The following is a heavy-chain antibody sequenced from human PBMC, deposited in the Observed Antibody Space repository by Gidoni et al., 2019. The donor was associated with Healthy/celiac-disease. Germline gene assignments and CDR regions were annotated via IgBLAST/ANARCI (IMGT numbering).Heavy chain of an antibody. Sequence: EVQLVESGGGLVKPGGSLRLSCAASGFTFSNAWMSWVRQAPGKGLEWVGRIKSKTDGGTTDYAAPVKGRFTISRDDSKNTLYLQMNSLKTEDTAVYYCTTELRGSGWYSPFDYWGQGTLVTVSS. D-gene: IGHD6-19*01. CDR2: IKSKTDGGTT. J-gene: IGHJ4*02. V-gene: IGHV3-15*01. CDR1: GFTFSNAW. CDR3: TTELRGSGWYSPFDY.